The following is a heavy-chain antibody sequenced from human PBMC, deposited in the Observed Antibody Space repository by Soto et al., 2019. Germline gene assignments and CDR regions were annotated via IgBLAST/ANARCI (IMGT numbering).Heavy chain of an antibody. V-gene: IGHV1-8*01. CDR2: MNPNSGNT. J-gene: IGHJ3*02. CDR1: GYTFTSYD. Sequence: GASVEVSCKASGYTFTSYDINWVRQATGQGLEWMGWMNPNSGNTGYAQKFQGRVTMTRNTSISTAYMELSSLRSEDTAVYYCARCDGDYAGDDAFDIWGQGTMVTVSS. CDR3: ARCDGDYAGDDAFDI. D-gene: IGHD4-17*01.